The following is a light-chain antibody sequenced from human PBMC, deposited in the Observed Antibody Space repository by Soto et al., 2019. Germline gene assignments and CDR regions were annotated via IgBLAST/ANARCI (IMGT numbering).Light chain of an antibody. CDR1: QSVSSN. CDR2: DAS. Sequence: EIVMTQSPATLSVSPGERATLSCRASQSVSSNLAWYQQKPGQAPRLLIYDASTRATGIPARFSGSGSGPEFTLTISSLQSEDFAVYYCHQYNNWPRTFGQGTKVEIK. CDR3: HQYNNWPRT. J-gene: IGKJ1*01. V-gene: IGKV3-15*01.